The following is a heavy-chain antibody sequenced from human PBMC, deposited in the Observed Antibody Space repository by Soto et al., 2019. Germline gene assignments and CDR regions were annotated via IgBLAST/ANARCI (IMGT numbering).Heavy chain of an antibody. J-gene: IGHJ3*02. Sequence: GGSLRLSCAASGFTFSTYWMHWVRQAPGKGLVWVSRIISDESTTIYADFVKGRFTISRDNAKNTLYLQMNSLSVEDTAMYYCATVPTPAFDIWGLGTMVTVSS. D-gene: IGHD2-15*01. CDR2: IISDESTT. CDR1: GFTFSTYW. V-gene: IGHV3-74*01. CDR3: ATVPTPAFDI.